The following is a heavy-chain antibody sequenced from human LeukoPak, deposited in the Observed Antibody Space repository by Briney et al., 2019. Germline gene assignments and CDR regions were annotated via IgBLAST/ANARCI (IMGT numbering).Heavy chain of an antibody. D-gene: IGHD6-19*01. CDR2: ISGSGGVT. Sequence: GGSLRLFCAASGNTFNNYAMSWVRQAPGRGLEGVSDISGSGGVTHYADPVKGRFTISRDNSKNTLYLQMNSLRAEDTAVYYFAKSVGWVKYYFDYWGQGTLVTVSS. V-gene: IGHV3-23*01. CDR3: AKSVGWVKYYFDY. J-gene: IGHJ4*02. CDR1: GNTFNNYA.